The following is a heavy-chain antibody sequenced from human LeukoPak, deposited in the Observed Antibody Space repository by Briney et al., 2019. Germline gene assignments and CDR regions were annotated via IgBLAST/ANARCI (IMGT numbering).Heavy chain of an antibody. Sequence: ASVKVSCKASGYTYTSYYMHWVRQAPGQGLEWMGGIIPIFGTANYAQKFQGRVTITADESTSTAYMELSSLRSEDTAVYYCARDPEYPIIIHAFDIWGQGTMVTVSS. D-gene: IGHD2/OR15-2a*01. CDR3: ARDPEYPIIIHAFDI. J-gene: IGHJ3*02. V-gene: IGHV1-69*13. CDR2: IIPIFGTA. CDR1: GYTYTSYY.